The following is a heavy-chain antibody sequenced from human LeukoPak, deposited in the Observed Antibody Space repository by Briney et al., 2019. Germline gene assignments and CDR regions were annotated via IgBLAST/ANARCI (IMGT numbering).Heavy chain of an antibody. Sequence: GGSLRLCCAAAGFIFSSYTMSWVRQAPGKVLEWVSAISGSGGSTYYADSVKGRFTISRDNSKNTLYPQLNSRRAEDTAVYYCAKETHCSGGSCYFDYWGQGTLVTVSS. J-gene: IGHJ4*02. CDR2: ISGSGGST. V-gene: IGHV3-23*01. CDR1: GFIFSSYT. D-gene: IGHD2-15*01. CDR3: AKETHCSGGSCYFDY.